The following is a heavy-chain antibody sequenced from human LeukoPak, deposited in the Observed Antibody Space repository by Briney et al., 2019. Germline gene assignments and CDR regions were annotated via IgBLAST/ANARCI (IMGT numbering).Heavy chain of an antibody. CDR1: SYSISSNYY. V-gene: IGHV4-38-2*02. CDR2: FYHSGST. J-gene: IGHJ5*02. CDR3: ARSEGRVSWFDP. Sequence: SETLSLTCTVSSYSISSNYYWGWIRQPPGKGLEWVGSFYHSGSTYYNPSLKSRVTISVDTSKNQFSLKLRSVTAADTALYYCARSEGRVSWFDPWGQGTLVTVSS.